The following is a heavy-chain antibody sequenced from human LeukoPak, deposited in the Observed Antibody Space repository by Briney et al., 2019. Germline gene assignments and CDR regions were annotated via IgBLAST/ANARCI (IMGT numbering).Heavy chain of an antibody. CDR1: GFTFSSYW. J-gene: IGHJ6*02. D-gene: IGHD2-15*01. CDR2: IKQDGSEK. CDR3: ARDQRCSGGSCYSSPYYYYGMDV. Sequence: GALRLSCAASGFTFSSYWMSWVRQAPGKGLEWVANIKQDGSEKYYVDSVKGRFTISRDNAKNSLYLQMNSLRAEDTAVYYCARDQRCSGGSCYSSPYYYYGMDVWGQGTTVTVSS. V-gene: IGHV3-7*01.